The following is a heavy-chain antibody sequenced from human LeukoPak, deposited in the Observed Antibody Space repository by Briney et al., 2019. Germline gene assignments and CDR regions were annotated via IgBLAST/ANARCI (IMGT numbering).Heavy chain of an antibody. J-gene: IGHJ4*02. CDR2: IYYSGST. Sequence: PSETQSLTCTVSGGSISSYYWSWIRQPPGEGLEWIGYIYYSGSTNYNPSLKSRVTISVDTSKNQFSLKLSSVTAADTAVYYCARASTYDSSGYYYFGLDYWGQGTLVTVSS. CDR3: ARASTYDSSGYYYFGLDY. V-gene: IGHV4-59*01. CDR1: GGSISSYY. D-gene: IGHD3-22*01.